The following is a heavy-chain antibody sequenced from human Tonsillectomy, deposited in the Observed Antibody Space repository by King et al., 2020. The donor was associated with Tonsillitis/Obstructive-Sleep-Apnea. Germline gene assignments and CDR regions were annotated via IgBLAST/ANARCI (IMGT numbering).Heavy chain of an antibody. J-gene: IGHJ4*02. D-gene: IGHD2-21*01. CDR2: VSGSGGST. Sequence: VQLVESGGGLVQPGGSLRLSCAASGFTFSNYAMTWVRQAPGKGLEWVSTVSGSGGSTYYADSVKGRFTISRDNSKSTLYLQMNSLRAEDTAVYYCAKGQGGWVGVANKDSWGEGTLVTVSS. V-gene: IGHV3-23*04. CDR1: GFTFSNYA. CDR3: AKGQGGWVGVANKDS.